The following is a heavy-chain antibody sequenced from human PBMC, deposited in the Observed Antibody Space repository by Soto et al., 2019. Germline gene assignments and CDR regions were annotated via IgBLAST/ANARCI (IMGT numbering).Heavy chain of an antibody. D-gene: IGHD1-7*01. Sequence: GAPVTGSCRDSGYTFTSDGISWVRRAPGQVLEGMGWIIAYNCNTNYAQKLQGRVTXTTXXXXSXXXMXXRXLRSDDTAVYYCARGLDNWNYATAFDYWGQGTLVTVSS. CDR3: ARGLDNWNYATAFDY. CDR1: GYTFTSDG. J-gene: IGHJ4*02. CDR2: IIAYNCNT. V-gene: IGHV1-18*04.